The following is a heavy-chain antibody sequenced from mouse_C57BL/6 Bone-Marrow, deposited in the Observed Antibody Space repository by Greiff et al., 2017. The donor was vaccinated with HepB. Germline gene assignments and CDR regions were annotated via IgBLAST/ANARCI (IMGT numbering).Heavy chain of an antibody. J-gene: IGHJ1*03. Sequence: EVKLMESGGGLVQSGRSLRLSCATSGFTFSDFYMEWVRQAPGKGLEWIAASRNKANDYTTEYSASVKGRFIVSRDTSQSILYLQMNALRAEDTAIYYCARGAWYYGSSYWYFDVWGTGTTVTVSS. D-gene: IGHD1-1*01. CDR2: SRNKANDYTT. CDR3: ARGAWYYGSSYWYFDV. V-gene: IGHV7-1*01. CDR1: GFTFSDFY.